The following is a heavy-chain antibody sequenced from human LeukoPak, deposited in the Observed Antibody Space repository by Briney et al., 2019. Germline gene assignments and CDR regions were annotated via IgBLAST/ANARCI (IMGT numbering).Heavy chain of an antibody. Sequence: PSETLSLTCTVSGGSISNSSYYWGWIRQPPGKGLEWIGSICYSGSTYYNPSLKSRLTISVDRSKNQFSLKLSSVTAADTAVYYCAASYYYDSSGYLTFDYWGQGTLVTVSS. V-gene: IGHV4-39*07. CDR1: GGSISNSSYY. CDR2: ICYSGST. J-gene: IGHJ4*02. CDR3: AASYYYDSSGYLTFDY. D-gene: IGHD3-22*01.